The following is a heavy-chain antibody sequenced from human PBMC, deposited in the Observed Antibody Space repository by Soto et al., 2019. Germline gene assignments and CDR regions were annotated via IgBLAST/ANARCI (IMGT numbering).Heavy chain of an antibody. CDR3: ANVPIWCGGSSCYTEGFDS. D-gene: IGHD2-21*01. CDR2: ISAGGDT. Sequence: PGGSLRLCCVASGFVFSDYAMSWVRQAPGKGLEWVSAISAGGDTYYADSVKGRFTVSTANSKNTLYLQMNSLRAKDTAIYYCANVPIWCGGSSCYTEGFDSWGQGTLVTVS. V-gene: IGHV3-23*01. CDR1: GFVFSDYA. J-gene: IGHJ4*02.